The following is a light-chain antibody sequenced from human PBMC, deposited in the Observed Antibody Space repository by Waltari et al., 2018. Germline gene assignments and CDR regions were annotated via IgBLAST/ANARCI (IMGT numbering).Light chain of an antibody. V-gene: IGLV2-23*02. J-gene: IGLJ1*01. CDR3: CSFAGYGIYV. CDR1: NSNVDILHL. Sequence: QSALTQPASVSGSPGQSITISCTAVNSNVDILHLVSWYQHHPGRNPRLLIYEISQRPSGISNLCSGSKSGNTASLTISGLQPEDEADYFCCSFAGYGIYVFGSGTQVSVL. CDR2: EIS.